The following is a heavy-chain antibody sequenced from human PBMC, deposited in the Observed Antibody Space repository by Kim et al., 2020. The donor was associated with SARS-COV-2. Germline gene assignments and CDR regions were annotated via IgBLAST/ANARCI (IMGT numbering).Heavy chain of an antibody. J-gene: IGHJ4*02. CDR1: GGTFSSYA. D-gene: IGHD3-10*01. V-gene: IGHV1-69*04. Sequence: SVKVSCKPSGGTFSSYAISWVRQAPGQGLEWIGRIIPILGIANYAQKFQVRVTITAAKSTSTAYMELSSLRSEDTAVYYCARDPGWGLWFGELLLPDYWGQGTLVTVSS. CDR3: ARDPGWGLWFGELLLPDY. CDR2: IIPILGIA.